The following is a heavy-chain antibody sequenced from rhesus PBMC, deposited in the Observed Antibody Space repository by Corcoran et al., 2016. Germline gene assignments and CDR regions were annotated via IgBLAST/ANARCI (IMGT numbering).Heavy chain of an antibody. CDR3: TKDQYSFDY. Sequence: EVQLVESGGGLVQPGGSLRLSCAASGFTFSDYYMYWVRMAPGKGLEWVGFIRRKAYGGTAEYAASVKGRFTISRDDSKSIAYLQMSSLKTEDTTVYYCTKDQYSFDYWGQGVLVTVSS. J-gene: IGHJ4*01. CDR1: GFTFSDYY. CDR2: IRRKAYGGTA. D-gene: IGHD2-15*01. V-gene: IGHV3-184*01.